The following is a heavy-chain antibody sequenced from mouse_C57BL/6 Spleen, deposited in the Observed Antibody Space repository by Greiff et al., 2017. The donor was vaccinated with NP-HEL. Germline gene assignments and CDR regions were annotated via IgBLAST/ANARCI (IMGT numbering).Heavy chain of an antibody. Sequence: EVQGVESGGDLVKPGGSLKLSCAASGFTFSSYGMSWVRQTPDKRLEWVATISSGGSYTYYPDSVKGRFTISRDNAKNTLYLQMSSLKCEDTAMYDCARHGNYDAMDYWGQGTSVTVSS. V-gene: IGHV5-6*01. CDR3: ARHGNYDAMDY. CDR1: GFTFSSYG. CDR2: ISSGGSYT. D-gene: IGHD2-1*01. J-gene: IGHJ4*01.